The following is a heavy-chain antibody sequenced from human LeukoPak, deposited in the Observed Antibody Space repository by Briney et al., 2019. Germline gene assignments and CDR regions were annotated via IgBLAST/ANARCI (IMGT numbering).Heavy chain of an antibody. J-gene: IGHJ4*02. CDR3: ARIWFGLRRLYYFDY. CDR1: GGSISSYY. CDR2: IHYSGST. Sequence: SETLSLTCTVSGGSISSYYWSWIRQPPGKGLEWIGYIHYSGSTNYNPSLKSRVTISVETSKNQFSLKVTSVTAADTAVYFCARIWFGLRRLYYFDYWGQGTLVTVSS. V-gene: IGHV4-59*01. D-gene: IGHD3-10*01.